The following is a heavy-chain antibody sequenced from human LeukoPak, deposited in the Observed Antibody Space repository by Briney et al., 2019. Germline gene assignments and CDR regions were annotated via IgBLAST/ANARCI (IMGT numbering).Heavy chain of an antibody. CDR3: ARLYSPYYYDSPFGY. D-gene: IGHD3-22*01. V-gene: IGHV5-51*01. CDR1: GYSFTSYW. J-gene: IGHJ4*02. Sequence: GESLKISCKGSGYSFTSYWIGWVRQMPGKGLEWMGIIYPGDSDTRYGPSFQGQVTISADKSISTAYLQWSSLKASDTAMYYCARLYSPYYYDSPFGYWGQGTLVTVSS. CDR2: IYPGDSDT.